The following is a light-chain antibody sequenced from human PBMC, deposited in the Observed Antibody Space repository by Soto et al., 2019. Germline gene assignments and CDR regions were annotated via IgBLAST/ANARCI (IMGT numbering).Light chain of an antibody. CDR2: GNN. V-gene: IGLV1-40*01. Sequence: QSVLTQPPSVSGAPGQRVTMSCTGSSSNIGAGYGVHWYQQVPGTAPKLLIYGNNNRPSGVPDRFSGSKSGTSASLAITGLQAEDEADYYCQSYDSSLSRRVFGTGTKVTFL. CDR1: SSNIGAGYG. CDR3: QSYDSSLSRRV. J-gene: IGLJ1*01.